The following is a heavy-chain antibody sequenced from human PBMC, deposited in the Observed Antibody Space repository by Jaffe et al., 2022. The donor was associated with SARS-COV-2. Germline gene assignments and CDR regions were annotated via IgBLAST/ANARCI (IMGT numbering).Heavy chain of an antibody. CDR1: GFTFDDYA. CDR3: AKEFESGDFDY. D-gene: IGHD3-10*01. Sequence: EVQLVESGGGLVQPGRSLRLSCAASGFTFDDYAMHWVRQAPGKGLEWVSGISWNSGSIGYADSVKGRFTISRDNAKNSLYLQMNSLRAEDTALYYCAKEFESGDFDYWGQGTLVTVSS. J-gene: IGHJ4*02. V-gene: IGHV3-9*01. CDR2: ISWNSGSI.